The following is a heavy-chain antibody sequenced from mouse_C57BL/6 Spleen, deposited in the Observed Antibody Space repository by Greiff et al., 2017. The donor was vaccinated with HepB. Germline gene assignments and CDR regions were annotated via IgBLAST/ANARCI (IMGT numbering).Heavy chain of an antibody. CDR2: IYPGDGDT. Sequence: VQLQQSGPELVKPGASVKISCKASGYAFSSSWMNWVKQRPGKGLEWIGRIYPGDGDTNYNGKFKGKATLTADKSSSTAYMQLSSLTSEDSAVYFCAAYDYDGGDYWGQGTTLTVSS. V-gene: IGHV1-82*01. D-gene: IGHD2-4*01. CDR3: AAYDYDGGDY. CDR1: GYAFSSSW. J-gene: IGHJ2*01.